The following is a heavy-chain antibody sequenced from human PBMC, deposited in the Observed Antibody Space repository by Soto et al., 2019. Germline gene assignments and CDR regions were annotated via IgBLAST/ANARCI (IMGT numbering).Heavy chain of an antibody. V-gene: IGHV3-30*03. D-gene: IGHD3-10*01. CDR3: APWFRAFDY. CDR1: GFTFSSYG. CDR2: ISYDGSNK. Sequence: QVQLVESGGGVVQPGRSLRLSCAASGFTFSSYGMHWVRQAPGKGLEWVAVISYDGSNKYYADSVKGRFTISRDNSKNPLLLQMKSLGAEGTAVYYCAPWFRAFDYWGQGTLVTVSS. J-gene: IGHJ4*02.